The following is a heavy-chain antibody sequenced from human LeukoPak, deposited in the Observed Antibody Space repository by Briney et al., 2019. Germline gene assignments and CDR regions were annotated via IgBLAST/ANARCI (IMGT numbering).Heavy chain of an antibody. D-gene: IGHD3/OR15-3a*01. CDR2: ISSSGSTI. CDR1: GFTFSSCE. Sequence: PGGSLRLSCAASGFTFSSCEMNWVRQAPGKGLEWVSYISSSGSTIYYADSVKGRFTISRDNAKNSLYLQMNSLRAEDTAVYYCARGPSGLNWFDPWGQGTLVTVSS. CDR3: ARGPSGLNWFDP. J-gene: IGHJ5*02. V-gene: IGHV3-48*03.